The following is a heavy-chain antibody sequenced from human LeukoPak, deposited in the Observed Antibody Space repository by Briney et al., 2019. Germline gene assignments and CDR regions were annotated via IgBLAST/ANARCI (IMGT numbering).Heavy chain of an antibody. CDR2: IHCTGST. CDR3: VRSWDY. V-gene: IGHV4-59*08. CDR1: GVSISPYY. Sequence: MPSETLSLTCTVSGVSISPYYWGWIRQSPGKGLEWIGYIHCTGSTNYNPSLKSRVTISIDTSKNQFSLNVSSVTAADTAVYYFVRSWDYWGQGTLVTVSS. J-gene: IGHJ4*02.